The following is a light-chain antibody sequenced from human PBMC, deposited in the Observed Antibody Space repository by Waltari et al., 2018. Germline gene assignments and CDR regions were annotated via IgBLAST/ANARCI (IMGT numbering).Light chain of an antibody. CDR2: VNRDGSH. Sequence: QLVLTQSPSASASLGASVKLTCTLSSGHSSYAIAWLQQQPEKGPRYLMKVNRDGSHSKGDGIPDRFSGSSSGAERYLTISSLQSEDEADYYCQTWGTGIRVFGGGTKLTVL. J-gene: IGLJ2*01. V-gene: IGLV4-69*01. CDR3: QTWGTGIRV. CDR1: SGHSSYA.